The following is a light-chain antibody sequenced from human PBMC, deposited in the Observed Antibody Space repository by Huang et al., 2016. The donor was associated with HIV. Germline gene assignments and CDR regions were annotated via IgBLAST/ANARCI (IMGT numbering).Light chain of an antibody. CDR3: QERGNWPRFS. CDR1: QSVREY. CDR2: EAS. V-gene: IGKV3-11*01. Sequence: EIVLTQSPATLSLSPGERATLSCRASQSVREYLAWYQHKPGQAPRLLIDEASQRATGIPDWFSGSGSGTDFALTISSLEPEDFAVYYCQERGNWPRFSFDPGTKVDIK. J-gene: IGKJ3*01.